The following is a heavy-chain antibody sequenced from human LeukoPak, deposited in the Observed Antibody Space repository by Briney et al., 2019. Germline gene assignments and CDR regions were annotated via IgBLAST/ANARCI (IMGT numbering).Heavy chain of an antibody. Sequence: GSLRLSCAASGLTFSSSAMSWVRQAPGKGLEWVSAISNNGGYTYYADSVQGRFTISRDNSKSTLCLQMSSLRAEDTAVYYCAKQLGYCSDGSCYFPYWGQGTLVTVSS. CDR2: ISNNGGYT. CDR1: GLTFSSSA. V-gene: IGHV3-23*01. CDR3: AKQLGYCSDGSCYFPY. J-gene: IGHJ4*02. D-gene: IGHD2-15*01.